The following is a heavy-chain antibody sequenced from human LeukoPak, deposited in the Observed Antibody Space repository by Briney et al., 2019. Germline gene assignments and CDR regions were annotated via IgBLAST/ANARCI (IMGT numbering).Heavy chain of an antibody. CDR2: ITYSGGST. D-gene: IGHD1-26*01. Sequence: PGGSLRLSCAASRFTFSSSAMSWVRQAPGKGLEWVSGITYSGGSTYYADSVKCRFTISRDDSKNTLYLQMNSLRAEDTAAYYCAKGGSGNFPFDYWGQGTLVTVSS. CDR1: RFTFSSSA. V-gene: IGHV3-23*01. J-gene: IGHJ4*02. CDR3: AKGGSGNFPFDY.